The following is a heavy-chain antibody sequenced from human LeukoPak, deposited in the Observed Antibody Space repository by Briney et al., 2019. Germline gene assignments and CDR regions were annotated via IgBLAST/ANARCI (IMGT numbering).Heavy chain of an antibody. CDR2: ISSGSSAI. CDR1: GFTFTS. J-gene: IGHJ4*02. CDR3: AKDRAVAGTWVDY. V-gene: IGHV3-21*01. D-gene: IGHD6-19*01. Sequence: GGSLRLSCEASGFTFTSMTWVRQAPGKGLEWVSIISSGSSAIFSADALKGRFTISRDDAKNLLYLDMNSLRAEDTAVYYCAKDRAVAGTWVDYWGQGTLVTVSS.